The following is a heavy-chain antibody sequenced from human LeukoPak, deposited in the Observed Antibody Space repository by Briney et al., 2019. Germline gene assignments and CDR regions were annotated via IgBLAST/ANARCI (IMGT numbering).Heavy chain of an antibody. CDR1: GGSISRYN. V-gene: IGHV4-59*01. Sequence: SETLSLTCTVSGGSISRYNWCWIRQPPGKGLEWIGYIYYSGSTKYNPYLKSRVTISVDTSKNQFSLKLSSVTAADTAVYYCARVFVNYDYAFDIWGQGTMVTVSS. J-gene: IGHJ3*02. CDR3: ARVFVNYDYAFDI. D-gene: IGHD3-22*01. CDR2: IYYSGST.